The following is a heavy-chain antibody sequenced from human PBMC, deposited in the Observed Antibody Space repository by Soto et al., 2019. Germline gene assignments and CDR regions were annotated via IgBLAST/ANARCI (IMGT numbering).Heavy chain of an antibody. CDR3: ARDSLAFFDS. V-gene: IGHV4-61*08. J-gene: IGHJ4*02. D-gene: IGHD5-12*01. CDR2: IYSSGST. CDR1: DGSVSSGGYY. Sequence: SETLSLTCTVSDGSVSSGGYYWTWIRQPPGKGLEWIGHIYSSGSTLYKSSLKSRVIMSVDTPMNQFSLKLSSVTAADTAVYYCARDSLAFFDSWGQGTMVTVS.